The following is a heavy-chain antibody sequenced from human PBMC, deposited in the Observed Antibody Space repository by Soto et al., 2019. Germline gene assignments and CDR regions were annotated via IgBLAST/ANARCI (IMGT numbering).Heavy chain of an antibody. CDR1: GYTFTGYY. CDR2: INPNSGGT. Sequence: ASVKVSCKASGYTFTGYYMHWLRQSPGQGLEWMGWINPNSGGTNYAQKFQGRVTMTRDTSISTAYMELSRLRSDDTAVYYCARDKLRTQWLPYWFDPWGQGTLVTVSS. D-gene: IGHD6-19*01. V-gene: IGHV1-2*02. J-gene: IGHJ5*02. CDR3: ARDKLRTQWLPYWFDP.